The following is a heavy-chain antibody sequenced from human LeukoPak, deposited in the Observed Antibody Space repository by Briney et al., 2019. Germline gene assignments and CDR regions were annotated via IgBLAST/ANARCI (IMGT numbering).Heavy chain of an antibody. CDR2: MIHTGSS. V-gene: IGHV4-34*01. J-gene: IGHJ4*02. D-gene: IGHD5-12*01. Sequence: SETLSLTCGVSCGASKGYYWSWIRQAPGKGLEWIGEMIHTGSSNYNPSLRSRVTISGATTKNQNTLWLISLTAADTAVYYCARGNIVATIIAVLHGTTAFDFWGQGILGTVSS. CDR1: CGASKGYY. CDR3: ARGNIVATIIAVLHGTTAFDF.